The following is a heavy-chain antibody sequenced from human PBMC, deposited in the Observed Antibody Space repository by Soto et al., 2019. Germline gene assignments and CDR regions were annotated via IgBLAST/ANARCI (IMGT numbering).Heavy chain of an antibody. J-gene: IGHJ4*02. CDR1: GGSISSTDYF. Sequence: SETLSLTCTVSGGSISSTDYFWGWIRQPPGKGLEWIGGIHHTGSTYYNPSLKSRVTVSVDTSKNQFSLKLTSVTAADTAVYYCARQRDYYDTSGDSYFDYWGQGTLVTVS. D-gene: IGHD3-22*01. CDR2: IHHTGST. V-gene: IGHV4-39*01. CDR3: ARQRDYYDTSGDSYFDY.